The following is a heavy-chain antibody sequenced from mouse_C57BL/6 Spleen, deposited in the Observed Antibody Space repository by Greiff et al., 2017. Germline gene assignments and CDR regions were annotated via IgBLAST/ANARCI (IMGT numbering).Heavy chain of an antibody. J-gene: IGHJ3*01. V-gene: IGHV1-22*01. CDR1: GYTFTDYN. Sequence: EVQLQQSGPELVKPGASVKMSCKASGYTFTDYNMHWVKQSHGKSLEWIGYINPNNGGTSYNQKFKGKATLTVNKSSSTAYMELRSLTSEDSAVYYCARADYGSSIFAYWGQGTLVTVSA. CDR3: ARADYGSSIFAY. D-gene: IGHD1-1*01. CDR2: INPNNGGT.